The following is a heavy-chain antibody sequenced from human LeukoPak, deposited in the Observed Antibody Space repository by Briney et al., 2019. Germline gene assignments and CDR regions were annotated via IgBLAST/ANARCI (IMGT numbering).Heavy chain of an antibody. J-gene: IGHJ4*02. CDR1: GFTFSNYG. D-gene: IGHD3-10*01. Sequence: AGGFLRLSCAASGFTFSNYGLHWVRQAPGKGLEWVSFIRYDGSNKYYIDSVKGRFTISRDNSNNPLYLQMNSRRVGDTAVYYCATTQLYGSGTIDYCRQGNLITVSS. CDR3: ATTQLYGSGTIDY. CDR2: IRYDGSNK. V-gene: IGHV3-30*02.